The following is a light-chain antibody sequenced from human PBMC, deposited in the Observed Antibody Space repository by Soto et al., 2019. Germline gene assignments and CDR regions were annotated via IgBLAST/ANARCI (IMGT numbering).Light chain of an antibody. Sequence: EIVLTQSPGTLSLSPGERATLSCRASQSVSSSYLAWYQQKPGQAPRLLIYNAFNRATGIPDRFSGSGSGTDFTHTLSRLEPEDFAVYYCQQYGRSPGTFGGGTKVEIK. V-gene: IGKV3-20*01. CDR1: QSVSSSY. CDR2: NAF. J-gene: IGKJ4*01. CDR3: QQYGRSPGT.